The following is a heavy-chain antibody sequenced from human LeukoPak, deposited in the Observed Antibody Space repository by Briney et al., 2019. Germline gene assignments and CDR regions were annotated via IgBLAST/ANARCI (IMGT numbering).Heavy chain of an antibody. J-gene: IGHJ4*02. CDR3: ARGRFSGPDDY. Sequence: GGPLRLSCAASGFPFSSYAMSWVRQAPGKGLEWVSGVSGSGGTTYYADTVKGRFTISRDNSKRTLYLQMNSLRAEDTAVYYCARGRFSGPDDYWGQGTLVTVSS. CDR2: VSGSGGTT. D-gene: IGHD6-19*01. V-gene: IGHV3-23*01. CDR1: GFPFSSYA.